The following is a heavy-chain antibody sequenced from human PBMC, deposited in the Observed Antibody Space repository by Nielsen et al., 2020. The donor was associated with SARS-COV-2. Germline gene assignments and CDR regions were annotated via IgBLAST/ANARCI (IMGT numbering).Heavy chain of an antibody. CDR3: ATAPSYIVGATRGNWFDP. CDR1: GYTLTELS. J-gene: IGHJ5*02. V-gene: IGHV1-24*01. CDR2: FDPEDGET. D-gene: IGHD1-26*01. Sequence: ASVKVSCKVSGYTLTELSMHWVRQAPGKGLEWMGGFDPEDGETIYAQKFQGRVTMTEDTSTDTAYMELSSLRSEDTAVYYCATAPSYIVGATRGNWFDPWGQGTLVTVSS.